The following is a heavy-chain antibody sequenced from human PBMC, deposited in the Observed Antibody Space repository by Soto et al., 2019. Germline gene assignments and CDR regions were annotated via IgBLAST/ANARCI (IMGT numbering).Heavy chain of an antibody. Sequence: QVQLVQSGAEVKKPGASVKVSCKAPRYIFTAYFMHWVRQAPGQGLEWMGWINTNNGATHYGLSFQGRVTMTRATSISTAYMELSSLRSDDTAVYYCASHDPGARFDPWGQGTLVIVSS. V-gene: IGHV1-2*02. CDR3: ASHDPGARFDP. CDR1: RYIFTAYF. J-gene: IGHJ5*02. CDR2: INTNNGAT. D-gene: IGHD1-1*01.